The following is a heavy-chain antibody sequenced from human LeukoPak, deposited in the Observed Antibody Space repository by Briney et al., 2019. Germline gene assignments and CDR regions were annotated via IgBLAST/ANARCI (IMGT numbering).Heavy chain of an antibody. D-gene: IGHD3-16*01. CDR3: ARDRYYDYVWGSYSAFDI. J-gene: IGHJ3*02. CDR1: GGTFSNYA. V-gene: IGHV1-69*06. CDR2: IIPIFGTA. Sequence: SVKVSCKASGGTFSNYAISCVRQALGQGLGWRGGIIPIFGTANYAQKFRGRVTITADKSTRTAYMEVSSLRSEDTAVYYCARDRYYDYVWGSYSAFDIWGQGTMVTVSS.